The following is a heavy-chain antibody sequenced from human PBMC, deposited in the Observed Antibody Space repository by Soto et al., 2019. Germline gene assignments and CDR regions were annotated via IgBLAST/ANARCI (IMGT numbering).Heavy chain of an antibody. CDR2: IWYDGSNK. Sequence: QVQLVESGGGVVQPGRSLRLSCAASGFTFSSYGMHWVRQAPGKGLEWVAVIWYDGSNKYYADSVKGRFTISRDNSKNTLYLQMNSLRAEDTAVYYCARTGTMPIAFDYWGQGTLVTVSS. J-gene: IGHJ4*02. CDR1: GFTFSSYG. D-gene: IGHD3-10*01. CDR3: ARTGTMPIAFDY. V-gene: IGHV3-33*01.